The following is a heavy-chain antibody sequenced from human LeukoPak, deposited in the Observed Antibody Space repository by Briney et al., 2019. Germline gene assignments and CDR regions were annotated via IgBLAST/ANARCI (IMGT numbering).Heavy chain of an antibody. CDR2: ITGSTTWT. J-gene: IGHJ2*01. V-gene: IGHV3-23*01. Sequence: GGSLRLSCEASGFTFGNFGMTWVRQAPGKGLQWVSGITGSTTWTYYAASVKGRFTVSRDNSQNTLHLQMSSLRADDTAVYYCARELVSSGTGYFDLWGRGTLVTVSS. CDR1: GFTFGNFG. D-gene: IGHD3-10*02. CDR3: ARELVSSGTGYFDL.